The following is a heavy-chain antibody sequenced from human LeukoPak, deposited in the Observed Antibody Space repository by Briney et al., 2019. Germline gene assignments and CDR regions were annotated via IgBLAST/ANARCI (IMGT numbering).Heavy chain of an antibody. V-gene: IGHV4-39*01. CDR1: GGSISSSSYY. CDR2: IYYSGST. D-gene: IGHD5-12*01. Sequence: SETLSLTCTVSGGSISSSSYYWGWIRQPPGKGLEWIGSIYYSGSTYYNPSLKSRVTISVNTSQNQFSLKLSSVTAADTAVYYCARAVAPDYYYYMDVWGKGTTVTVSS. J-gene: IGHJ6*03. CDR3: ARAVAPDYYYYMDV.